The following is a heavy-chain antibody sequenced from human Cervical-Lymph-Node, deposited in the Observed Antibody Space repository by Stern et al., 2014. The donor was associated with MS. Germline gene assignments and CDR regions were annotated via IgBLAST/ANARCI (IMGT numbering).Heavy chain of an antibody. CDR1: GFRFSSYS. CDR2: MSATGPTI. CDR3: ARDIAAADY. V-gene: IGHV3-48*01. D-gene: IGHD6-13*01. J-gene: IGHJ4*02. Sequence: VQLVESGGALVQPGESLRLSCAASGFRFSSYSMTWVRQAPGKGLECVSYMSATGPTIYYADSVKGRFTISRDNAKNSLYLQMNSLRVDDTAVYYCARDIAAADYWGQGTLVTVSS.